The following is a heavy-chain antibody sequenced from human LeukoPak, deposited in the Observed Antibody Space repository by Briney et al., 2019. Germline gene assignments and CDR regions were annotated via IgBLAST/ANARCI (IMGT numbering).Heavy chain of an antibody. D-gene: IGHD4-23*01. CDR3: ARDLGGRGIPVYYFDY. V-gene: IGHV3-33*08. CDR1: GFNFTDYA. CDR2: VWFDGSYE. J-gene: IGHJ4*02. Sequence: PGGSLRLSCVASGFNFTDYAIHWVRQVPGRGLEWVAVVWFDGSYELYADSVKGRFTISRDDSRSTVNLQMESLRAEDTALYYCARDLGGRGIPVYYFDYWGQGTQVTVSS.